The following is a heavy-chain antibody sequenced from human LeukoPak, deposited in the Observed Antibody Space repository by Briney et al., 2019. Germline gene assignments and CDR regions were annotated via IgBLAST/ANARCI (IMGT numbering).Heavy chain of an antibody. CDR2: ISSSSSTI. D-gene: IGHD2-2*02. CDR3: ARESVHCSSTSCHKAFDY. V-gene: IGHV3-48*04. CDR1: GFTFSSYS. Sequence: GGSLRLSCAASGFTFSSYSMNWVRQAPGKGLKWVSYISSSSSTIYYADSVKGRFTISRDNAKNSLYLQMNSLRAEDTAVYYCARESVHCSSTSCHKAFDYWGQGTLVTVSS. J-gene: IGHJ4*02.